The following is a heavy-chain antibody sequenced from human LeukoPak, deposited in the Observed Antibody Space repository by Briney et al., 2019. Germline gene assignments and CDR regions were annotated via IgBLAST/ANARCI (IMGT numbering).Heavy chain of an antibody. V-gene: IGHV3-23*01. CDR3: AKAAYYSSSWYGPSQNFDY. Sequence: GGSLRLSCAASGFTFSSYAMSWVRQAPGKGLEWVSAISGSGGSTYYADSVKGRFTISRDNSKNTLYLQMNSLRAEDTAVYYCAKAAYYSSSWYGPSQNFDYWGQGTLVTVSS. CDR2: ISGSGGST. CDR1: GFTFSSYA. J-gene: IGHJ4*02. D-gene: IGHD6-13*01.